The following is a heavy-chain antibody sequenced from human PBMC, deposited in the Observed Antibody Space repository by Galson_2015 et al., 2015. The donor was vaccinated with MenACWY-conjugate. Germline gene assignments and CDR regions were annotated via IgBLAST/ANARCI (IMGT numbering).Heavy chain of an antibody. V-gene: IGHV7-4-1*02. J-gene: IGHJ4*02. D-gene: IGHD2-15*01. CDR1: GYTFISSA. Sequence: SVKVSCKASGYTFISSAMNWARQAPGQGLEWMGWINTDTGNPTYAQGFTGRFVFSLDTSVSTAYLQISSLKAEDTAVYYCARSGGGYCSGGSCYYDYWGQGTLVTVSS. CDR2: INTDTGNP. CDR3: ARSGGGYCSGGSCYYDY.